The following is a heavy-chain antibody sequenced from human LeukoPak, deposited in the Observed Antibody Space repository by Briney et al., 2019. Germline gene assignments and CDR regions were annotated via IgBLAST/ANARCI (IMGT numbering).Heavy chain of an antibody. CDR3: ARDSSGWYRADY. CDR1: GFAFSSYS. D-gene: IGHD6-19*01. V-gene: IGHV3-21*01. CDR2: ISSSSSYM. Sequence: GGSLRLSCAASGFAFSSYSMNWARQAPGKGLEWVSSISSSSSYMYYADSVKGRFTISRDNAKNSLYLQMNSLRAEDTAVYYCARDSSGWYRADYWGQGTLVTVSS. J-gene: IGHJ4*02.